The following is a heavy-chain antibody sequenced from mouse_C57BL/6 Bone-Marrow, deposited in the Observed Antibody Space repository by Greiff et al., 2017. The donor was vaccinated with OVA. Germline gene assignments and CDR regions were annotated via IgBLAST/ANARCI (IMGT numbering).Heavy chain of an antibody. Sequence: EVQLQQSGPELVKPGASVKISCKASGYTFTDYYMNWVKQSHGKSLEWIGDINPNNGGTSYNQKFKGKATLTVDKSSSTAYMELRSLTSEDSAVYYCATRTWDYWGQGTTLTVSS. V-gene: IGHV1-26*01. CDR1: GYTFTDYY. CDR3: ATRTWDY. J-gene: IGHJ2*01. CDR2: INPNNGGT.